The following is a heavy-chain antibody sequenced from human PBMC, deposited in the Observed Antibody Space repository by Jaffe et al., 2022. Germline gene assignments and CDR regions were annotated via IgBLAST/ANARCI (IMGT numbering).Heavy chain of an antibody. CDR1: GGSISSSSYY. CDR3: ARRPLFGYYFDY. CDR2: IYYSGST. J-gene: IGHJ4*02. D-gene: IGHD2-21*01. V-gene: IGHV4-39*01. Sequence: QLQLQESGPGLVKPSETLSLTCTVSGGSISSSSYYWGWIRQPPGKGLEWIGSIYYSGSTYYNPSLKSRVTISVDTSKNQFSLKLSSVTAADTAVYYCARRPLFGYYFDYWGQGTLVTVSS.